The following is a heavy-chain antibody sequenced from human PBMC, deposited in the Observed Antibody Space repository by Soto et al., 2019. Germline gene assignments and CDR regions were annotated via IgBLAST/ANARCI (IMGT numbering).Heavy chain of an antibody. CDR1: GGTFNTYA. V-gene: IGHV1-69*06. CDR3: SWPFVAGLYEAFHI. J-gene: IGHJ3*02. CDR2: VIPLYGTP. D-gene: IGHD3-3*01. Sequence: QVQLVQSGAEVKKPGSSVRVSCKASGGTFNTYAFSWVRQAPGQGLEWMGGVIPLYGTPNYAQKFQGRVTVTADKSKSTVSMELKRRTSEDKAAYYCSWPFVAGLYEAFHIWGQGTMVTVSS.